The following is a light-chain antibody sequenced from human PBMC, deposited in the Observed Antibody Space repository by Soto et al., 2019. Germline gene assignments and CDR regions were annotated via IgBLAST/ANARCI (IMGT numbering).Light chain of an antibody. CDR2: DTS. CDR1: PGVSNT. CDR3: QPYNNWPLT. V-gene: IGKV3-15*01. Sequence: EIVMTQSPATVSLSPGERATLSCRASPGVSNTLAWYQHKPGQTPRLLIYDTSTRATGVPTRFSGSRSGAEFTLTINSLQSEDFAVYYCQPYNNWPLTFGGGTKVDIK. J-gene: IGKJ4*01.